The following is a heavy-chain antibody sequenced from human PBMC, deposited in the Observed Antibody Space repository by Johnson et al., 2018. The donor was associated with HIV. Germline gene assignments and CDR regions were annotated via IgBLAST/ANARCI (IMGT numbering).Heavy chain of an antibody. Sequence: QAQLVESGGDVVQPGRSLRLSCAASGFTSSTSVLHWVRQAPGKGLEWVSVISHDASHIFYADSVTGRFTISKDDSKNTVYLQMNSLRAEDTAVYYCARKGPTSGRADAFDLWGQGTMVTVSS. J-gene: IGHJ3*01. CDR1: GFTSSTSV. CDR2: ISHDASHI. V-gene: IGHV3-30*04. CDR3: ARKGPTSGRADAFDL.